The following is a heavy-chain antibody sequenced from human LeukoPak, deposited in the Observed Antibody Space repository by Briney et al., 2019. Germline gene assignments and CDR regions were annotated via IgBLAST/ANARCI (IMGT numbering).Heavy chain of an antibody. D-gene: IGHD5-18*01. CDR2: ISGSGGST. CDR3: ARSYSYGGIHY. CDR1: GFTFSSYA. J-gene: IGHJ4*02. Sequence: GGSLRLSCAASGFTFSSYAMSWVRQAPGKGLECVSAISGSGGSTYYADSVKGRFTISRDNSKNTLYLQMNSLRAEDTAVYYCARSYSYGGIHYWGQGTLVTVSS. V-gene: IGHV3-23*01.